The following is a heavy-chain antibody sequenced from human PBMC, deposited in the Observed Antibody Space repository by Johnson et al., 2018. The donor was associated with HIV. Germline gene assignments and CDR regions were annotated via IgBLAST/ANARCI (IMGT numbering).Heavy chain of an antibody. CDR1: GFTVSSYY. Sequence: EVQVVESGGGLVQPGGSLRLSCAASGFTVSSYYMSWVRQAPGKGLEWVSVLFSGGNTYYADSVKGRFTISRDNSKNTLYLQMNSLRAEDTAVYYCARACRDGYTCDAFDIWGQGTMVTVSS. V-gene: IGHV3-66*01. J-gene: IGHJ3*02. D-gene: IGHD5-24*01. CDR3: ARACRDGYTCDAFDI. CDR2: LFSGGNT.